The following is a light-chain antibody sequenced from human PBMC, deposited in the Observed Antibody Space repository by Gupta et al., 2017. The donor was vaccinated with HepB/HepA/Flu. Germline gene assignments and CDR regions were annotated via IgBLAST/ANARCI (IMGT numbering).Light chain of an antibody. J-gene: IGLJ2*01. CDR2: ENI. V-gene: IGLV1-51*01. CDR3: EAGDTRRKANV. Sequence: QSILTQPPSMSAAPGQQVTISCSGHRSHLGNSYVSGYQQVPKRAPKLLMYENIKRPSGIPERFSVSKSGTSATIGITGPQTGEEADYYCEAGDTRRKANVFGGGTKLTVL. CDR1: RSHLGNSY.